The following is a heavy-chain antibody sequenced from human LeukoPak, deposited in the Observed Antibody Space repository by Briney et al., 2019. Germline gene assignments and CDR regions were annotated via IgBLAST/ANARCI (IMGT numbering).Heavy chain of an antibody. CDR1: GGSFSGHY. D-gene: IGHD3-3*02. J-gene: IGHJ4*02. Sequence: KPSETLSLTCAVYGGSFSGHYWSWVRQPPGKGLEWIGEIHHSGSTNYKPSLKSRVTISIDTSKNQFFLELSSVTAADTAVYYCASYGSEYSIFPWYFDYWGQGTLVTVSS. CDR2: IHHSGST. CDR3: ASYGSEYSIFPWYFDY. V-gene: IGHV4-34*01.